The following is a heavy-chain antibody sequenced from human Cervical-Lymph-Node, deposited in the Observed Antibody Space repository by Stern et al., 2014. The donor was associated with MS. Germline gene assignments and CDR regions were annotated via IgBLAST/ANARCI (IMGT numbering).Heavy chain of an antibody. V-gene: IGHV4-59*01. Sequence: QVQLQESGPGLVKPSETLSLTCTVSGGSISSYYWSWIRQPPGKGLEWIGDIYYSGSTNYNPSLKSRVTISVDTSKNQFSLKLSSVTAADTAVYYCARDRSGSYFPDAFDIWGQGTMVTVSS. CDR2: IYYSGST. D-gene: IGHD1-26*01. J-gene: IGHJ3*02. CDR3: ARDRSGSYFPDAFDI. CDR1: GGSISSYY.